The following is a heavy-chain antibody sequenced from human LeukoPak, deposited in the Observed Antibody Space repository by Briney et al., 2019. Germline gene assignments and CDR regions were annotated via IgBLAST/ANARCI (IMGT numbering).Heavy chain of an antibody. CDR1: GFTFSNYA. CDR2: MSYDGSHK. Sequence: QSGTSLRLSCAASGFTFSNYAMHWVRQAPGKGLEWVAVMSYDGSHKFYADSVRRRFTISRDTSKNTLYLQMNSLRPEDTAMYYWAREGCATDSCHVIGDDNWFAPWGQGTLVTVSS. D-gene: IGHD2-15*01. CDR3: AREGCATDSCHVIGDDNWFAP. J-gene: IGHJ5*02. V-gene: IGHV3-30-3*01.